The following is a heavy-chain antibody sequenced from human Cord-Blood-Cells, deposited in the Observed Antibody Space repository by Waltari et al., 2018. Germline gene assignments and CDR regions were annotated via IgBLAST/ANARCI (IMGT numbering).Heavy chain of an antibody. V-gene: IGHV1-69*06. CDR3: ARGVGVCSSTSCYNY. Sequence: QVQLVQSGAAVKKPGSSVQVSCQASGGTFSSYAISWVRPAPGQGREWMGGIIPSFGTANYAQKFQGRVTITADKSTSTAYMELSSLRSEDTAVYYCARGVGVCSSTSCYNYWGQGTLVTVSS. CDR2: IIPSFGTA. D-gene: IGHD2-2*02. CDR1: GGTFSSYA. J-gene: IGHJ4*02.